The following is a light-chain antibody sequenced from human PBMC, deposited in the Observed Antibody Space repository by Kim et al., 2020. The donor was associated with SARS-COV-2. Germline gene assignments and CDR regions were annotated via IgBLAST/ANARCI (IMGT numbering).Light chain of an antibody. CDR3: SSYTSSSTLV. Sequence: LNISCTGTRSDIGGYNSVSWYQKHPGKAPNLMIYDVSKRPSGVSNRFSGSKSGNTASLTISGLQAEDEADYYCSSYTSSSTLVFGGGTQLTVL. V-gene: IGLV2-14*03. CDR1: RSDIGGYNS. CDR2: DVS. J-gene: IGLJ2*01.